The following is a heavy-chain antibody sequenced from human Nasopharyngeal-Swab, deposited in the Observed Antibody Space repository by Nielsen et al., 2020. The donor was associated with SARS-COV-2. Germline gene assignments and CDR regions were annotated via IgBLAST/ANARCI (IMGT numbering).Heavy chain of an antibody. CDR3: ARDVGGATDF. J-gene: IGHJ4*02. CDR2: SNFDGNDA. Sequence: GESLKISCTASGFMFSSFYMEWVRQAPGKGLVWVSRSNFDGNDAQYADSVKGRFTISRDNARNTLYLQLNSLRGEDTALYFCARDVGGATDFRGQGTLVTVSS. CDR1: GFMFSSFY. V-gene: IGHV3-74*01. D-gene: IGHD3-10*01.